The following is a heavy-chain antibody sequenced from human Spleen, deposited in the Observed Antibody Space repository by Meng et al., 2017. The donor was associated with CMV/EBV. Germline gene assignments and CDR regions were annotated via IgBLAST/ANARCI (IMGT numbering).Heavy chain of an antibody. CDR3: AREEPGGWFDP. Sequence: LSCAASRFTVSSNYMSWVRQAPGKGLEWVSVIYSSGTTHHADAVKGRFTISRDNSRNTVYLQMNSLRPEDTAVYFCAREEPGGWFDPWGQGTLVTVSS. CDR1: RFTVSSNY. J-gene: IGHJ5*02. D-gene: IGHD1-14*01. V-gene: IGHV3-66*03. CDR2: IYSSGTT.